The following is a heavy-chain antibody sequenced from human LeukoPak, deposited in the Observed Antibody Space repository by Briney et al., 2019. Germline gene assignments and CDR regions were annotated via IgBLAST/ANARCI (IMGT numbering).Heavy chain of an antibody. J-gene: IGHJ4*02. CDR1: GGSISSYY. D-gene: IGHD6-13*01. V-gene: IGHV4-59*01. Sequence: SETLSLTCTVSGGSISSYYWSWIRQPPGKELEWLGYIYNSRDTNYNPSLKSRVTFSADTSKNQFSLKLSSVTAADTAVYYCATKGPIAATGPDYWGQGTLVTVSS. CDR3: ATKGPIAATGPDY. CDR2: IYNSRDT.